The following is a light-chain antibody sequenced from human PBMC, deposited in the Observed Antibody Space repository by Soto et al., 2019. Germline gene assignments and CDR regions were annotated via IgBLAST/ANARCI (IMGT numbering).Light chain of an antibody. V-gene: IGKV1-39*01. CDR1: QRISSY. CDR3: QQSYSAPYT. J-gene: IGKJ2*01. CDR2: ASS. Sequence: DIQMTQSPSSLSASVGDRVTITCRASQRISSYLNWFQQKPGKAPYLLIYASSSLQSGVPSRFRGGGSGTDFTLTISSLQPEDFATYYCQQSYSAPYTFGQGTKLEIK.